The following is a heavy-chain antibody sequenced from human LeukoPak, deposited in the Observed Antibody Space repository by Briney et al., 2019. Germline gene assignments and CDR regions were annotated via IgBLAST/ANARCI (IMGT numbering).Heavy chain of an antibody. J-gene: IGHJ4*02. CDR3: AKTRSKGGYSGYDSPYYFDY. D-gene: IGHD5-12*01. CDR1: GFTFSSYA. Sequence: HTGGSLRLSCAASGFTFSSYAMSWVRQAPGKGLEWVSAISGSRGSTYYADSVKGRFTISRDNSKNTLYLQMNSLRAEDTAVYYCAKTRSKGGYSGYDSPYYFDYWGQGTLVTVSS. V-gene: IGHV3-23*01. CDR2: ISGSRGST.